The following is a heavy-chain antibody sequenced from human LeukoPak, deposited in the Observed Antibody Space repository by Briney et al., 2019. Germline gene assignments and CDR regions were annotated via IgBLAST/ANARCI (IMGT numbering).Heavy chain of an antibody. J-gene: IGHJ6*03. D-gene: IGHD3-22*01. CDR3: AKEKPRYYYDSSGGTYMDI. Sequence: GGSLRLSCAASGFTFSSYGMHWFRQAPGTGLELVAFIRYDGSSKYYADSVKGRFTIFRENSKNNLYLQMNSSIAEDTTVYYCAKEKPRYYYDSSGGTYMDIWGKGTPVTISS. CDR2: IRYDGSSK. V-gene: IGHV3-30*02. CDR1: GFTFSSYG.